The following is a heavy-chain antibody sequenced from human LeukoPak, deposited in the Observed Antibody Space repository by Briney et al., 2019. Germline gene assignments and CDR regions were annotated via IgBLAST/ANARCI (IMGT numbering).Heavy chain of an antibody. Sequence: ASVKVSCKASQYPFSGYYVHWVRQAPGQGLEWMGWSNPNTGATNYAQKFEGRVTMTRDTSISTAYMELSGLRSDDTAVYYCARAADVRGPSRHFDYWGQGTLVSFSS. V-gene: IGHV1-2*02. CDR3: ARAADVRGPSRHFDY. CDR1: QYPFSGYY. J-gene: IGHJ4*02. CDR2: SNPNTGAT. D-gene: IGHD2-15*01.